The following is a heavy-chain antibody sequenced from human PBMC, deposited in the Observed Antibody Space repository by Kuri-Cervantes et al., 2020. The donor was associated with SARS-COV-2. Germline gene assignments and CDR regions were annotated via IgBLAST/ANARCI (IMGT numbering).Heavy chain of an antibody. CDR2: INPNSGGT. J-gene: IGHJ6*02. CDR3: ARDFSTWIQLWLSHGMDV. V-gene: IGHV1-2*04. CDR1: GYTFTGHY. D-gene: IGHD5-18*01. Sequence: ASVKVSCKASGYTFTGHYMHWVRQAPGQGLEWMGWINPNSGGTNYAQKFQGWVTMTRDTSTSTVYMELSSLRSEDTAVYYCARDFSTWIQLWLSHGMDVWGQGTTVTVSS.